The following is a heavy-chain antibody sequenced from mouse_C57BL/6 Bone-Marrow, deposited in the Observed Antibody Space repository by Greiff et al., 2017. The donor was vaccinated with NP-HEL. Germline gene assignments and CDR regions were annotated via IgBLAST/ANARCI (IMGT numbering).Heavy chain of an antibody. CDR1: GFTFTDYY. V-gene: IGHV1-36*01. Sequence: VQLQQSGPVLVKPGPSVKISCKASGFTFTDYYMHWVKQSHGQSLEWIGLVYPYNGGTSYNQTFKGKATFTVDTSSSTAYMELNRLTSEDSAVYYGAGRGDCGSSYPFAYWGQGTLVTVSA. J-gene: IGHJ3*01. D-gene: IGHD1-1*01. CDR3: AGRGDCGSSYPFAY. CDR2: VYPYNGGT.